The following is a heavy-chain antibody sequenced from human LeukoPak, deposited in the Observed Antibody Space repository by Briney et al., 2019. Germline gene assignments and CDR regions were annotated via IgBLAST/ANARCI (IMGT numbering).Heavy chain of an antibody. CDR3: VSLLEWLLALDY. CDR2: IYYSGST. CDR1: GDSISSSSYY. D-gene: IGHD3-3*01. V-gene: IGHV4-39*01. Sequence: SETLSLTCTVSGDSISSSSYYWGWVRQPPGKGLEWIGSIYYSGSTYYNPSLKSRVTISVDTSKNQFSLKLSSVTAADTAVYYCVSLLEWLLALDYWGQGTLVTVSS. J-gene: IGHJ4*02.